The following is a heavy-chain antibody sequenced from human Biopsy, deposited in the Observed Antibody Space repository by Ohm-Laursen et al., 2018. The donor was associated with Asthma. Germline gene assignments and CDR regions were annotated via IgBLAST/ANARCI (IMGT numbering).Heavy chain of an antibody. Sequence: SQTLSLTCPVSGGSISSGGYSWSWIRQPPGKGLEWIGYIYHSASTYYNPSLKSRVTISVDRSKNQFSLKLSSVTAADTAVYYCARVKDGYNFDYWGQGTLVTVSS. J-gene: IGHJ4*02. V-gene: IGHV4-30-2*01. D-gene: IGHD5-24*01. CDR2: IYHSAST. CDR1: GGSISSGGYS. CDR3: ARVKDGYNFDY.